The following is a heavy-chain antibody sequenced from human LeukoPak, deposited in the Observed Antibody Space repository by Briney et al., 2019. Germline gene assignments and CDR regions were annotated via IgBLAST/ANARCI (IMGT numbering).Heavy chain of an antibody. CDR1: GFTFSIFW. D-gene: IGHD3-22*01. CDR3: ATSYDSSGNN. V-gene: IGHV3-7*01. J-gene: IGHJ4*02. CDR2: IKQDGSAK. Sequence: TGGSLRLSCAASGFTFSIFWMSWVRQAPGKGLEWVANIKQDGSAKYYVDSVKGRFTISRDNARNSLYLEMNNLGAEDTAIYYCATSYDSSGNNWGQGTLVTVSS.